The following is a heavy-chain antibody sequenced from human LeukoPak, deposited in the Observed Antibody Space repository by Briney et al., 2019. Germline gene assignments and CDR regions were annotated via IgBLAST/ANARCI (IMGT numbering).Heavy chain of an antibody. Sequence: SETLSLTCTVSGYSISSGYYWGWIRQPPGKWLEWIGSIYHSGSTYYNPSLKSRVTISVDTSKNQFSLKLSSVTAADTAVYYCARDPRGMIVVVEDAFDIWGQGTMVTVSS. CDR2: IYHSGST. J-gene: IGHJ3*02. D-gene: IGHD3-22*01. V-gene: IGHV4-38-2*02. CDR1: GYSISSGYY. CDR3: ARDPRGMIVVVEDAFDI.